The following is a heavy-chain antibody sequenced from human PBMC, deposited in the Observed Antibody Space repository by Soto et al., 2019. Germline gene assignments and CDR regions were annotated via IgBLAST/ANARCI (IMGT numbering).Heavy chain of an antibody. D-gene: IGHD3-22*01. CDR2: IYYSGST. J-gene: IGHJ3*02. V-gene: IGHV4-30-4*01. CDR1: GGSLSSGGYY. Sequence: SETLSLTRTVSGGSLSSGGYYWGWIRQPPGEGLEWIGYIYYSGSTYYNPSLKSRVTISVDTSKNQFSLKLSYVTGADTAVYYCARDDSSGFDIWGQGTMVTVSS. CDR3: ARDDSSGFDI.